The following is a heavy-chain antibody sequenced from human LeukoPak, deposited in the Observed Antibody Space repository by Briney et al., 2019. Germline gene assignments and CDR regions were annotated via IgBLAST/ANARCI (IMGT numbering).Heavy chain of an antibody. Sequence: PSETLSLTCTVSGGSIGSYYWSWIRQPPGKGLEWIGYIYYSGSTNYNPSLKSRVTISVDTSKNQFSLKLSSVTAADTAVYYCARHSSGWYWFDPWGQGTLVTVSS. CDR3: ARHSSGWYWFDP. V-gene: IGHV4-59*01. D-gene: IGHD6-19*01. J-gene: IGHJ5*02. CDR2: IYYSGST. CDR1: GGSIGSYY.